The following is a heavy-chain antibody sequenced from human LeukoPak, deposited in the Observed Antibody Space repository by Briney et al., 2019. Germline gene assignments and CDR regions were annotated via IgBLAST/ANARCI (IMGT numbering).Heavy chain of an antibody. V-gene: IGHV1-2*02. Sequence: ASVKVSCKASEYTFTGYYIHWVRQAPGQGLEWMGWINPNSGDTHYAQKFQGRVTMTRDTSISTAYMDLNSLISDDTAVYYCARVQYQLLFEGNWLTPGAREPWSPSPQ. CDR2: INPNSGDT. CDR1: EYTFTGYY. CDR3: ARVQYQLLFEGNWLTP. J-gene: IGHJ5*02. D-gene: IGHD2-2*01.